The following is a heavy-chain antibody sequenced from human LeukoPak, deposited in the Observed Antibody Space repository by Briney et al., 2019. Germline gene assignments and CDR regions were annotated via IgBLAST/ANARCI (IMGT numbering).Heavy chain of an antibody. CDR3: ARHEVTGTTY. V-gene: IGHV4-34*01. Sequence: PSETLSLTCAVYGGSFSGYYWSWIRQPPGKGLEWIGEINHSGSTNYNPSLKSRVTISVDTSKNQFSLKLSSVTAADTAVYYCARHEVTGTTYWGQRTLVTVSS. J-gene: IGHJ4*02. CDR2: INHSGST. CDR1: GGSFSGYY. D-gene: IGHD1-20*01.